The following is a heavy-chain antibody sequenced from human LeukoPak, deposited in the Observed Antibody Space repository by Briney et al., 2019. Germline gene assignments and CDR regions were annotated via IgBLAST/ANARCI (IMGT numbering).Heavy chain of an antibody. CDR3: ATAKYGGNSYFDF. J-gene: IGHJ4*02. D-gene: IGHD4-23*01. Sequence: GAAVKLSCKASGYTFTRYFIHWVRQAPGQGLEWMGIINPSGGSTSYAQKFQGRVTMTRDTSTSTVYMELSSLRSEDTAVYYCATAKYGGNSYFDFWGQGTLVTVSS. CDR1: GYTFTRYF. V-gene: IGHV1-46*01. CDR2: INPSGGST.